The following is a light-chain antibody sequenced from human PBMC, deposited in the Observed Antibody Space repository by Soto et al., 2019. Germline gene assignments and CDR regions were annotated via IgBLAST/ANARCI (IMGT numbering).Light chain of an antibody. V-gene: IGKV3-11*01. Sequence: EIVLTQSPATLSLSPGERATLSCRASQSVSSYLAWYQQKPGQAPRLLIYDASNRATGIPARFSGSGSGTDFTRTISSLETEDFAVYYCQQRSNWPPTFGQGTKVEIQ. CDR2: DAS. J-gene: IGKJ1*01. CDR3: QQRSNWPPT. CDR1: QSVSSY.